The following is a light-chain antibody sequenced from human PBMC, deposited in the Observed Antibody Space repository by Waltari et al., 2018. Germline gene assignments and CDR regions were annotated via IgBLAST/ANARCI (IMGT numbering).Light chain of an antibody. CDR3: QQCNSYSRYT. CDR1: QSIGNW. V-gene: IGKV1-5*03. Sequence: DVQMTQSPSTLSASVGGRVTITCRASQSIGNWLAWYQQKPGKAPKLLIYKASTSASGVPSRFSGSGSGTDFTLAISSLHPDDFATYYCQQCNSYSRYTFGQGTKLEIK. CDR2: KAS. J-gene: IGKJ2*01.